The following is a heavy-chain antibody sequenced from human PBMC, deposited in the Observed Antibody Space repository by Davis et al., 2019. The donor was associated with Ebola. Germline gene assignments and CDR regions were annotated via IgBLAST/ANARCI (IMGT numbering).Heavy chain of an antibody. Sequence: PGGSLRLSCAASGFTFSSYWMSWVRQAPGKGLEWVAVISYDGSNKYYADSVKGRFTISRDNSKNTLYLQMNSLRAEDTAVYYCARGWDIVLMVKDYYYGMDVWGQGTTVTVSS. D-gene: IGHD2-8*01. CDR1: GFTFSSYW. CDR2: ISYDGSNK. J-gene: IGHJ6*02. V-gene: IGHV3-30*03. CDR3: ARGWDIVLMVKDYYYGMDV.